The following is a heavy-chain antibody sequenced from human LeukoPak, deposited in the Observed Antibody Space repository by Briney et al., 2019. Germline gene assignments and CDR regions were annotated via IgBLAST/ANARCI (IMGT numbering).Heavy chain of an antibody. CDR2: IFYGGST. D-gene: IGHD2/OR15-2a*01. CDR3: ARDWGIRTTEYNAFDM. CDR1: GDSMTSMRRYS. J-gene: IGHJ3*02. Sequence: PSETLSLTCTVSGDSMTSMRRYSWSWIRQAPGKGLEWIGSIFYGGSTNYNPSLKSRVAISVDTSQNQFSLKLMSVTAADTAVYSCARDWGIRTTEYNAFDMWGRGTMVTVSS. V-gene: IGHV4-59*12.